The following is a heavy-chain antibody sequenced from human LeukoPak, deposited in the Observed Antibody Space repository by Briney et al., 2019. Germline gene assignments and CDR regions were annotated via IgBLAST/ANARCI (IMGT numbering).Heavy chain of an antibody. Sequence: SETLSLTCGVSGGSFSGHYWSWIRQPPGKGLEWIGEISHTGTTHSNPSLKSRVTISVDTSKNQFSLKLSSVTAADTAVYYCARRPIAAASNWYFDLWGRGTLVTVSS. CDR2: ISHTGTT. D-gene: IGHD6-13*01. CDR3: ARRPIAAASNWYFDL. J-gene: IGHJ2*01. CDR1: GGSFSGHY. V-gene: IGHV4-34*01.